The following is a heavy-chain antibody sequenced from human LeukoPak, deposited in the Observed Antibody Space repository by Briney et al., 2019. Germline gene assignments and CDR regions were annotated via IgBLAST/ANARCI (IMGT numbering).Heavy chain of an antibody. D-gene: IGHD4-17*01. CDR2: ISWNSGSI. CDR3: AKDMSPDYGDYSAFDY. V-gene: IGHV3-9*01. Sequence: GRSLRLSCAASGFTFDDYAMHWVRQAPGKGLEWVSGISWNSGSIGYADSVKGRFTISRDNAKNSLYLQMNSLRAEDTALYYCAKDMSPDYGDYSAFDYWGQGTLVTVSS. J-gene: IGHJ4*02. CDR1: GFTFDDYA.